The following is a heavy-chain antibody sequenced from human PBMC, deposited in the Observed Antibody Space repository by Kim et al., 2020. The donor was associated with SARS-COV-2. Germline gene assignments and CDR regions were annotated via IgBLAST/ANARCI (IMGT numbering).Heavy chain of an antibody. Sequence: GGSLRLSCSASGFSFSKFAMSWVRQAPGKGPEWVAAVNNGGNPYYADSVRGRFTVSRDNTKNTLSLHMTSLRAGDTALYYCAKDHPSDGWPTFDYWGQGTQLTVPS. V-gene: IGHV3-23*01. CDR2: VNNGGNP. J-gene: IGHJ4*02. CDR3: AKDHPSDGWPTFDY. D-gene: IGHD6-19*01. CDR1: GFSFSKFA.